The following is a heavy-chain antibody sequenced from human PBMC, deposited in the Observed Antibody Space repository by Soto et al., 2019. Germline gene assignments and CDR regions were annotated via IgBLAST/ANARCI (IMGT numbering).Heavy chain of an antibody. Sequence: GSLRLSCAASGFTFSSYAMHWVRQAPGKGLEWVAVISYDGSNKYYADSVKGRFTISRDNSKNTLYLQMNSLRAEDTAVYYCARGGYCISTSCYPASYYYYGMDVWGQGTTVTVSS. CDR3: ARGGYCISTSCYPASYYYYGMDV. CDR1: GFTFSSYA. D-gene: IGHD2-2*01. J-gene: IGHJ6*02. CDR2: ISYDGSNK. V-gene: IGHV3-30-3*01.